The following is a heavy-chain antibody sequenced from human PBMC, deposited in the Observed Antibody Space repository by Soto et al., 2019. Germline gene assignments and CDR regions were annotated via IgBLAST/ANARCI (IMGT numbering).Heavy chain of an antibody. CDR1: GFTFNTYT. CDR2: ISSSNSYI. D-gene: IGHD3-10*01. V-gene: IGHV3-21*01. CDR3: ARGGWFGELFDS. J-gene: IGHJ5*01. Sequence: GGSLRLSCAASGFTFNTYTMSWVRQAPGKGLEWVSCISSSNSYIYYADSVKGRFTISRDNAKNSLYLEMNSLKAEDTAVYFCARGGWFGELFDSWGQGTLVTVSS.